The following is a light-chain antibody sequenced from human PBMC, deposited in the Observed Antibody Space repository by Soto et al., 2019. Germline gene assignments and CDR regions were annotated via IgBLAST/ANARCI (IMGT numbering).Light chain of an antibody. V-gene: IGKV3-15*01. J-gene: IGKJ1*01. Sequence: EIVMTQSPATLSVSPGERATLSCRASQSVGSDLCLYRQKPLHVGXXRGXGSXXXFTGIXXSFSGSGSGTEFTLTVSSLQSEDFAVYYCQQYNNWPPVTFGQGTKV. CDR3: QQYNNWPPVT. CDR1: QSVGSD. CDR2: GSX.